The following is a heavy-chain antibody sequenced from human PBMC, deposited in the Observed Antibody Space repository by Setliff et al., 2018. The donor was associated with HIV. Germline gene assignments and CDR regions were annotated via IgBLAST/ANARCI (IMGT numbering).Heavy chain of an antibody. CDR1: GGPFSSYV. CDR2: AIPMLGIA. V-gene: IGHV1-69*10. D-gene: IGHD3-16*01. J-gene: IGHJ4*02. CDR3: ARSSYYDVNSPFDY. Sequence: SVKVSCKASGGPFSSYVINWVRQAPGQGLEWMGGAIPMLGIANHVHKFQGRVTITADKCTSTAYMELNSLRSEDTAVYFCARSSYYDVNSPFDYWGQGTRVTVSS.